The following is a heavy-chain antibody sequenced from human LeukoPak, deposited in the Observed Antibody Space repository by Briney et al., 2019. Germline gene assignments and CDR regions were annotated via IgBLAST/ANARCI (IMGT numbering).Heavy chain of an antibody. J-gene: IGHJ4*02. CDR1: GGSFSGYY. CDR2: INHSGST. V-gene: IGHV4-34*09. D-gene: IGHD6-19*01. CDR3: ARVYSSGWYPTHFDY. Sequence: SETLSLTCAVYGGSFSGYYWSWIRQPPGKGLEWIGEINHSGSTNYNPSLKSRVTISVDTSKNQFSLKLSSVTAADTAVYYCARVYSSGWYPTHFDYWGQGTLVTVS.